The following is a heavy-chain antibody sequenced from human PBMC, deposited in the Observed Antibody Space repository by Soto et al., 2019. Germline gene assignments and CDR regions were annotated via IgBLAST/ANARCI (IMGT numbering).Heavy chain of an antibody. Sequence: QVQLVQSGAEVKKSGASVKVSCKPSGYSFSDYFIQWVRQAPGQGLEWVAWINPKTAATTYAKKFQGRVSLTWDTSSTTAYMELTRLRPDDTAVYYCARIKWGLNYSNGMDVWGQGTTVIVSS. CDR2: INPKTAAT. CDR3: ARIKWGLNYSNGMDV. D-gene: IGHD1-26*01. CDR1: GYSFSDYF. V-gene: IGHV1-2*02. J-gene: IGHJ6*02.